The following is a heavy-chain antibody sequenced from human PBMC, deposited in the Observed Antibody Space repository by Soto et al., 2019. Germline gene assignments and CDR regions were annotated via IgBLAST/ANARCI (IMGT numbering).Heavy chain of an antibody. CDR1: GFTFSSYA. V-gene: IGHV3-23*01. Sequence: GGSLRLSCAASGFTFSSYAMHWVRQAPGKGLEWVSAISGSGGSPSYADSVQGRFTISRDNPKKTLYLQMNSLRAEDTAVYYCAKGEPEGRFLEWLFDYWGQGTLVTVSS. J-gene: IGHJ4*02. CDR3: AKGEPEGRFLEWLFDY. CDR2: ISGSGGSP. D-gene: IGHD3-3*01.